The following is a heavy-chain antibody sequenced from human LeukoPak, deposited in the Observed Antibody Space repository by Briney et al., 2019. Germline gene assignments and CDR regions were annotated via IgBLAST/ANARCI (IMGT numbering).Heavy chain of an antibody. D-gene: IGHD5-24*01. CDR2: ISAYNGKT. Sequence: ASVTASCKASGYTFTSYGISWVRQAPGQGLEWMGWISAYNGKTNYAKTLQSRVTMTTDTSTSTAYMELRSLRSDDTAVYYCAREGTVEMAKDYWGQGTLVTVSS. V-gene: IGHV1-18*01. J-gene: IGHJ4*02. CDR3: AREGTVEMAKDY. CDR1: GYTFTSYG.